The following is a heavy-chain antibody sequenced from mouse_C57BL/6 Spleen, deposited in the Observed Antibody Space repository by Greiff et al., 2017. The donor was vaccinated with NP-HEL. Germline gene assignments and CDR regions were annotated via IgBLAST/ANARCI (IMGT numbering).Heavy chain of an antibody. CDR1: GYTFTSYW. CDR3: ARTGNYAMDY. CDR2: IYPGSGST. V-gene: IGHV1-55*01. J-gene: IGHJ4*01. Sequence: QVQLKQPGAELVKPGASVKMSCKASGYTFTSYWITWVKQRPGQGLEWIGDIYPGSGSTNYNEKFKCKATLTVDTSSSTAYMQLSSLTSEDSAVYCCARTGNYAMDYWGQGTSVTVSS. D-gene: IGHD4-1*01.